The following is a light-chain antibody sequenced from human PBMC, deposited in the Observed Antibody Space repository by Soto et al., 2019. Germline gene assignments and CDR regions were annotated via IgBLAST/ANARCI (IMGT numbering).Light chain of an antibody. V-gene: IGKV3-20*01. J-gene: IGKJ2*01. Sequence: EIVLTQSTGTLSLSPGEGATVSCRASQSVNRNLLAWFQQKPGQAPRLLIHDASRRATGVPDRFSGSGSGKDFTLSISRLEAEDFAVYYCQQDVSSPLTFGQGTKPEIK. CDR1: QSVNRNL. CDR3: QQDVSSPLT. CDR2: DAS.